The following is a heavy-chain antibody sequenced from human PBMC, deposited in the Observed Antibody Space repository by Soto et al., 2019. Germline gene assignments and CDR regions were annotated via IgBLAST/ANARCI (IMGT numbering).Heavy chain of an antibody. D-gene: IGHD3-10*01. CDR3: ARQGSLMVRGVIITPYGMDV. Sequence: GESLKISCQGSGYSFIDYWIGWVRQVPGKGLEWMGIIYPGDSDTRYSPSFQGHVTISADKSISTAYLQWSSLKASDTAMYYCARQGSLMVRGVIITPYGMDVWGQGTTVTVSS. CDR2: IYPGDSDT. CDR1: GYSFIDYW. J-gene: IGHJ6*02. V-gene: IGHV5-51*01.